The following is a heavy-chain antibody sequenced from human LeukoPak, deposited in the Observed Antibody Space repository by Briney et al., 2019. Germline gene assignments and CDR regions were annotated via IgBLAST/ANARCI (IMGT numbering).Heavy chain of an antibody. J-gene: IGHJ4*02. CDR1: GFTFSDSW. CDR3: ARAAY. CDR2: IKEDGTEK. Sequence: GGFLRLSCAASGFTFSDSWMSWVRQAPAKGLEWVASIKEDGTEKYYVDSVKGRFTISRDNAKNSLYLQMTSLRAEDTAVYYCARAAYWGQGTLVTVSS. V-gene: IGHV3-7*01.